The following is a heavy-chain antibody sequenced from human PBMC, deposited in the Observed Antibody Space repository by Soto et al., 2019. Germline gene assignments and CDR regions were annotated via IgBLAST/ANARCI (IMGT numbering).Heavy chain of an antibody. CDR3: ARDLLIHNYYYGSGSYYSWFDP. J-gene: IGHJ5*02. V-gene: IGHV1-3*01. D-gene: IGHD3-10*01. CDR1: GYTFTSYA. CDR2: INAGNGNT. Sequence: ASVKVSCKASGYTFTSYAMHWVRQAPGQRLERMGWINAGNGNTKYSQKFQGRVTITRDTSASTAYMELSSLRSEDTAVYYCARDLLIHNYYYGSGSYYSWFDPWGQGTLVTVSS.